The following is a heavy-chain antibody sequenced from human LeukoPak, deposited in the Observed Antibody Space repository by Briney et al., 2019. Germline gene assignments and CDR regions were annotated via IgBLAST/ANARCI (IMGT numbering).Heavy chain of an antibody. CDR1: GFTFASSW. V-gene: IGHV3-7*01. Sequence: GGSLRLSCVVSGFTFASSWMTWVRQAPGKGLEWVANIKEDGSEKHYVDSVKGRFTISRDNAKNSLYLQMNSLRAEDTAVYYCAREPGIGYAFDIWGQGTMVAVSS. J-gene: IGHJ3*02. CDR2: IKEDGSEK. CDR3: AREPGIGYAFDI. D-gene: IGHD3-10*01.